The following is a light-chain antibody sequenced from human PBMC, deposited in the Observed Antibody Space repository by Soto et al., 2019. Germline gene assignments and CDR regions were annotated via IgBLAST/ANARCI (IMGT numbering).Light chain of an antibody. Sequence: QSVLTQPPSASGTPGQRVTISCSGSSSNIGSNYVYWYQQLPGTAPKLLIYRNNQQPSGVPDRFSGSKSGTSASLAISGLRSEDEADYYCAAWDDSLSGYVFGTGTKLTVL. CDR2: RNN. J-gene: IGLJ1*01. CDR3: AAWDDSLSGYV. V-gene: IGLV1-47*01. CDR1: SSNIGSNY.